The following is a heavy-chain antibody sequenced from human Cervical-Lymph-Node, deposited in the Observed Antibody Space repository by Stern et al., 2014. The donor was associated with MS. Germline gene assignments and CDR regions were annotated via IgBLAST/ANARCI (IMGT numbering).Heavy chain of an antibody. CDR2: VIPIFGTV. V-gene: IGHV1-69*12. D-gene: IGHD2-2*02. Sequence: QVQLVQSGAEVKKPGSSVKVSCQTSGGTFSSHAINWVRQAPGQGLEWMGGVIPIFGTVDYAQKFQGRLTIAADESTNTAYMELSSLRSEDTAVYYCARDQIPYYYYGMDVWGHGTTVTVSS. CDR3: ARDQIPYYYYGMDV. J-gene: IGHJ6*02. CDR1: GGTFSSHA.